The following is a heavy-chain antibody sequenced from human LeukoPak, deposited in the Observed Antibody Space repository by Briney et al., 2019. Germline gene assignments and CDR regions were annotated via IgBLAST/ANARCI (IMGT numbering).Heavy chain of an antibody. J-gene: IGHJ6*02. CDR3: ARRMAVADGDGMDV. D-gene: IGHD6-19*01. Sequence: GESLKISCKGSGYTFTKYWIGWVRQMPGKGLEWMGIINPGDSDTGYSPSFQGQVTISADKSISTAYLQWSSLKASDTAIYYCARRMAVADGDGMDVWGQGTTVTVSS. CDR2: INPGDSDT. CDR1: GYTFTKYW. V-gene: IGHV5-51*01.